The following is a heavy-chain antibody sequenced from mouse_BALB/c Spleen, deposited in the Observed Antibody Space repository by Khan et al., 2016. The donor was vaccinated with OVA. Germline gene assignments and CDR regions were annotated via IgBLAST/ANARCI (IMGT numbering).Heavy chain of an antibody. CDR1: GYSITTNYA. CDR2: ISYSGST. CDR3: ARKNYYGDAVDD. D-gene: IGHD1-2*01. J-gene: IGHJ4*01. Sequence: EVELVESGPGLVKPSQSLSLTCTVTGYSITTNYAWDWIRQFPGNKLEWMGYISYSGSTSYNPSLKSRISITRDTSKNQFFLQLNSVTTEDTATYYCARKNYYGDAVDDWGQGTSVTVSS. V-gene: IGHV3-2*02.